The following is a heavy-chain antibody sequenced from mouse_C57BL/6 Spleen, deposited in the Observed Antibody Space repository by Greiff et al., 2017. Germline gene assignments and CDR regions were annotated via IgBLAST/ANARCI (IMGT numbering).Heavy chain of an antibody. CDR3: ARDYGSSYDWYFDV. J-gene: IGHJ1*03. CDR2: ISNLAYSI. V-gene: IGHV5-15*01. D-gene: IGHD1-1*01. CDR1: GFTFSDYG. Sequence: EVKVVESGGGLVQPGGSLKLSCAASGFTFSDYGMAWVRQAPRKGPEWVAFISNLAYSIYYADTVTGRFTISRENAKNTLYLEMSSLRSEDTAMYYCARDYGSSYDWYFDVWGTGTTVTVSS.